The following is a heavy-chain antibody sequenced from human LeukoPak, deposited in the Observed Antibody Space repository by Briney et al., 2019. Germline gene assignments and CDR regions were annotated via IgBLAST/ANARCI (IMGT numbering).Heavy chain of an antibody. CDR3: AREAAAGQHFDY. V-gene: IGHV4-59*01. Sequence: SETLSLTCTVSGGSISSYYWSWLRQPPGKGLEWIGYIYYSGSTNYNPSLKSRVTISVDTSKNQFSLKLSSVTAADTAVYYCAREAAAGQHFDYWGQGTLVTVSS. J-gene: IGHJ4*02. D-gene: IGHD6-13*01. CDR1: GGSISSYY. CDR2: IYYSGST.